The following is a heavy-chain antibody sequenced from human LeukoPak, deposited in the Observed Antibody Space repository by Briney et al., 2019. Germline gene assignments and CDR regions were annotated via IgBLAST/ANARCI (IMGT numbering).Heavy chain of an antibody. CDR2: ISYEGSTS. CDR1: GFTFSSYG. J-gene: IGHJ3*01. D-gene: IGHD2-2*01. V-gene: IGHV3-30*03. Sequence: GTSLRLSCAASGFTFSSYGMQWVRRAPGKGLEWVAVISYEGSTSYYADSVKGRFTISRDNAKNSLYLQMNSLRAEDTAVYYCASSASSLGRWGQGTMVTVSS. CDR3: ASSASSLGR.